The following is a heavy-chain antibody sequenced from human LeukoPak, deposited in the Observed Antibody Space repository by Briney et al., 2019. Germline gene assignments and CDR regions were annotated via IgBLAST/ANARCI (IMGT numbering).Heavy chain of an antibody. V-gene: IGHV3-23*01. D-gene: IGHD4-17*01. CDR2: GDGSNT. CDR3: AKDDDYGDYRDAFDI. Sequence: GDGSNTYYADSVKGRFTISRDNSKNTLYLQMNSLRAEDTAVYYCAKDDDYGDYRDAFDIWGQGTMVTVSS. J-gene: IGHJ3*02.